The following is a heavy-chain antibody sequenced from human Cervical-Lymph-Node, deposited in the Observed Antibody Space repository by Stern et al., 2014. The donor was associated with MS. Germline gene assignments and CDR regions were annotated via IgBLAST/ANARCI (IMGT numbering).Heavy chain of an antibody. CDR1: GYTFTSYA. CDR2: INTNTGNP. D-gene: IGHD3-22*01. Sequence: QLVQSGSELKKPGASVKVSCKASGYTFTSYAMNWVRQAPGQGLEWMGWINTNTGNPTYAQGFTGRFVFSLDTSVSTAYLQISSLKAEDTAVYYCARDGPPTYYYDSSGYYSDYWGQGTLVTVSS. CDR3: ARDGPPTYYYDSSGYYSDY. J-gene: IGHJ4*02. V-gene: IGHV7-4-1*02.